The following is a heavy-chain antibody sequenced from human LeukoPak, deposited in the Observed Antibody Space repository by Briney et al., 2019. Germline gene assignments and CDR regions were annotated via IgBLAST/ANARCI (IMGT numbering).Heavy chain of an antibody. CDR1: GGSISSYY. V-gene: IGHV4-4*07. CDR2: IYTSGST. CDR3: ARDGNYGIFVNVDY. D-gene: IGHD4-11*01. Sequence: SETLSLTCTVSGGSISSYYWSWIRQPAGKGLEWIGRIYTSGSTNYNPSLKSRVTMSVDTSKNQFSLKLSSVTAADTAVYYCARDGNYGIFVNVDYWGQGTLVTVSS. J-gene: IGHJ4*02.